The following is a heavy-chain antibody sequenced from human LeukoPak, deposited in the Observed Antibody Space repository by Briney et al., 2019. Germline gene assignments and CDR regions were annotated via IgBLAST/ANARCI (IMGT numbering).Heavy chain of an antibody. J-gene: IGHJ6*03. Sequence: GGSLRLSCAASGFNFGSYSMTWVRQAPGKGLEWVSAISGSGGSTYYADSVKGRFTISRDNSKNTLYLQMNSLRAEDTAVYYCAKTDDYLYYMDVWGKGTTVTISS. CDR2: ISGSGGST. CDR1: GFNFGSYS. D-gene: IGHD5-12*01. V-gene: IGHV3-23*01. CDR3: AKTDDYLYYMDV.